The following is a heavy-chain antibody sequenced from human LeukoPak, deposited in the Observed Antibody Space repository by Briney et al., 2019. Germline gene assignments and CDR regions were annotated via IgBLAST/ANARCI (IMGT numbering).Heavy chain of an antibody. D-gene: IGHD1-26*01. V-gene: IGHV3-53*05. Sequence: PGGSLRLSCAASGFTVSSNFLSWVRQAPGKGLEWVSLIYSGGSTDYTGSVKGRFTISRDNSKNTLYLQMNSLRAEDTAVYYCARGEGAVPGDYWGQGTLVTVSS. CDR3: ARGEGAVPGDY. CDR1: GFTVSSNF. CDR2: IYSGGST. J-gene: IGHJ4*02.